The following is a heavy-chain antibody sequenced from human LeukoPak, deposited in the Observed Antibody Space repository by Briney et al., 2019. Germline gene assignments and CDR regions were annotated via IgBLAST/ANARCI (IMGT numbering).Heavy chain of an antibody. CDR1: GVTLSTYA. CDR3: AKDLDSSGYYDYYYYGMDV. J-gene: IGHJ6*02. Sequence: GGSLRLSCAASGVTLSTYAMSWARQAPGKGLEWVSAISGSGGSTYYADSVKGRFTISRDNSKNTLYLQMNSLRAEDTAVYYCAKDLDSSGYYDYYYYGMDVWGQGTTVTVSS. D-gene: IGHD3-22*01. CDR2: ISGSGGST. V-gene: IGHV3-23*01.